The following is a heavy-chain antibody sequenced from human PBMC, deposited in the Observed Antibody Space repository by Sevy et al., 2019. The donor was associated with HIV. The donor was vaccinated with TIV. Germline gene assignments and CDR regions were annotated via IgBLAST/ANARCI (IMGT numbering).Heavy chain of an antibody. CDR1: GDSISSYY. Sequence: SETLSLTCTVSGDSISSYYWSWIRQPPGKGLEWVGYIYYSGGTNYNPSLNSRVTISKDTSKNQVSLKLTAVTAADTAVYYCARGRPDYYYGMDVWGQGTTVTVSS. V-gene: IGHV4-59*01. CDR3: ARGRPDYYYGMDV. J-gene: IGHJ6*02. CDR2: IYYSGGT.